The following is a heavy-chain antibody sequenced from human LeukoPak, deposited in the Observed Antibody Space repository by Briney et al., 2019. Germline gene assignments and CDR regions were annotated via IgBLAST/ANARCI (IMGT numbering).Heavy chain of an antibody. D-gene: IGHD3-10*01. CDR3: ARGGDQADWFDP. CDR1: GYTFTSYD. V-gene: IGHV1-8*03. CDR2: MNPNSGNT. J-gene: IGHJ5*02. Sequence: ASVKVSCKASGYTFTSYDINWVRQATGQGLEWMGWMNPNSGNTGYAQKFQGRVTITGNTSISTAYMELSSLRSEDTAVYYCARGGDQADWFDPWGQGTLVTVSS.